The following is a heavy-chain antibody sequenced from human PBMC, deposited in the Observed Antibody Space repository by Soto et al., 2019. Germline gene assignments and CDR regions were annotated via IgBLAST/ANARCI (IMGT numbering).Heavy chain of an antibody. CDR3: ARAPGGRVVARTKVDY. J-gene: IGHJ4*02. CDR2: IWYDGSNK. V-gene: IGHV3-33*01. CDR1: GFTFSSYG. Sequence: PGGSLRLSCAASGFTFSSYGMHWVRQAPGKGLEWVAVIWYDGSNKYYAESVKGRFTISRDNSKNTLYLQMNSLRAEDTAVYYCARAPGGRVVARTKVDYWGQGTLVTVSS. D-gene: IGHD6-19*01.